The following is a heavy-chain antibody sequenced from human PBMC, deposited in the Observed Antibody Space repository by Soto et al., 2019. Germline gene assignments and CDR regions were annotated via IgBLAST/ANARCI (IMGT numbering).Heavy chain of an antibody. CDR2: IYYSGST. J-gene: IGHJ6*02. D-gene: IGHD2-21*02. CDR3: ARVCGGDCHHGMDV. V-gene: IGHV4-31*03. Sequence: QVQLQESGPGLVKPSQTLSLTCTVSGGSISSGGYYWSWIRQHPGKGLEWIGYIYYSGSTYYNPSLKSRVTMSVDTSKNQFSLKLSSVTAAGTAVYYWARVCGGDCHHGMDVWGQGTTVTVSS. CDR1: GGSISSGGYY.